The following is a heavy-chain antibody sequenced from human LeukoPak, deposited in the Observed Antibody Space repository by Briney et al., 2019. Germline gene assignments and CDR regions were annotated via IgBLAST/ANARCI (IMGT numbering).Heavy chain of an antibody. V-gene: IGHV3-30*02. CDR3: AREVFDSPRNWFDP. CDR2: IRYDGSNK. Sequence: GGSLRLSCAASGFTFSSYGMHWVRQAPGKGLEWVAFIRYDGSNKYYADSVKGRFTISRDNSKNTLYLQMKSLRAEDTAVYYCAREVFDSPRNWFDPWGQGTLVTVSS. J-gene: IGHJ5*02. CDR1: GFTFSSYG. D-gene: IGHD3-22*01.